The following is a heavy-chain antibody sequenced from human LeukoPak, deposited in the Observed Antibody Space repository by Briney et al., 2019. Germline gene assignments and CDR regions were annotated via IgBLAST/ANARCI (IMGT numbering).Heavy chain of an antibody. CDR3: ASGGCSGGSCYPQHDY. CDR1: GFTFSSYW. Sequence: PGGSLRLSCAASGFTFSSYWMHWVRQAPGKGLVWVSRINTDGSSTIYADSVKGRFTISRDNAKNTLYLQMNSLRADDTAVYYCASGGCSGGSCYPQHDYWGQGTLVTVSS. D-gene: IGHD2-15*01. J-gene: IGHJ4*02. V-gene: IGHV3-74*01. CDR2: INTDGSST.